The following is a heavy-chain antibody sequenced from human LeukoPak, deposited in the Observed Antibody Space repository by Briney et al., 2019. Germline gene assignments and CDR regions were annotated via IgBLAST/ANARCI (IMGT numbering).Heavy chain of an antibody. J-gene: IGHJ4*02. Sequence: GGSLRLSCAASGFTFSNFWMHWVRQAPGKGLEWVSAISGSGGSTYYADSVKGRFTISRDNSKNTLYLQMNSLRAEDTAVYYCAKGREYFDYWGQGTLVTVSS. CDR3: AKGREYFDY. CDR1: GFTFSNFW. V-gene: IGHV3-23*01. CDR2: ISGSGGST.